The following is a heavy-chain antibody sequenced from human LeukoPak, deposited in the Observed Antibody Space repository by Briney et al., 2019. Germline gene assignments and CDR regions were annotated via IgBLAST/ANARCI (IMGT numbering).Heavy chain of an antibody. Sequence: HPGGSLRLSCAASGFTFSSYAMSWVRQAPGKGLEWVSYISGSGSNMYYADSVKGRSTISRDNAKNSLYLQMYSLRAEDTAVYYCARSHLEYCGSTSCYLRSYNFDYWGQGTLVTVSS. CDR2: ISGSGSNM. V-gene: IGHV3-48*03. CDR3: ARSHLEYCGSTSCYLRSYNFDY. D-gene: IGHD2-2*01. CDR1: GFTFSSYA. J-gene: IGHJ4*02.